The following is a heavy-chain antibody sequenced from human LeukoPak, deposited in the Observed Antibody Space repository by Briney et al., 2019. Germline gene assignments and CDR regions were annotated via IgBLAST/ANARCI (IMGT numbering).Heavy chain of an antibody. CDR1: GFTFSSYA. V-gene: IGHV4-30-4*08. J-gene: IGHJ3*02. CDR2: IYYSGST. CDR3: ARGGDYYDSSGYYRGLAFDI. D-gene: IGHD3-22*01. Sequence: LRLSCAASGFTFSSYAMSWIRQPPGKGLEWIGYIYYSGSTYYNPSLKSRVTISVDTSKNQFSLKLSSVTAADTAVYYCARGGDYYDSSGYYRGLAFDIWGQGTMVTVSS.